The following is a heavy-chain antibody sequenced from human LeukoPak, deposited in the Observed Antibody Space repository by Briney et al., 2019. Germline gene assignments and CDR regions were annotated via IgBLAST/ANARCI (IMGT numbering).Heavy chain of an antibody. CDR1: GFTFSSYA. CDR2: ISGSGGST. Sequence: PGGSLRLSCAASGFTFSSYAMSWVRQAPGKGLEWVSAISGSGGSTYYADSVKGRFTISRDNSKNTLYLQMNSLRAEDTAVYYCARDLLITNWFDPWGQGTLVTVSS. CDR3: ARDLLITNWFDP. J-gene: IGHJ5*02. V-gene: IGHV3-23*01. D-gene: IGHD5-24*01.